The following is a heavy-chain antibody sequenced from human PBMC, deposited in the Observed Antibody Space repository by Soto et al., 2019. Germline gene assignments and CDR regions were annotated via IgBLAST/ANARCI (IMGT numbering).Heavy chain of an antibody. CDR2: ISDSGGST. Sequence: GGSLRLSCAASGFIFSSYAMSWVRQAPGKGLEWVSAISDSGGSTYYADSLKGRFTISRDNSKNTLYLQMNSLRAEDTAVYYSAKDSNYDDAYGMDVWGQGTTVTVSS. J-gene: IGHJ6*02. CDR3: AKDSNYDDAYGMDV. D-gene: IGHD4-4*01. CDR1: GFIFSSYA. V-gene: IGHV3-23*01.